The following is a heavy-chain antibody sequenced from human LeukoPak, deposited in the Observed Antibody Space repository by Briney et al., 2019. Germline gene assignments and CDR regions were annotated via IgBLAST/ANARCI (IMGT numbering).Heavy chain of an antibody. D-gene: IGHD5-18*01. V-gene: IGHV4-39*07. J-gene: IGHJ4*02. CDR1: GGSISSSSYY. CDR3: SRMGKGYSYGYIDY. Sequence: PSETLSLTCTVPGGSISSSSYYSGWIRQPPGKGLEWIGRIYYRGSTYYTPSLKSRVTISVDTSKNQFSLKLSSVTAADTAVYYCSRMGKGYSYGYIDYWGQGTLVTVSS. CDR2: IYYRGST.